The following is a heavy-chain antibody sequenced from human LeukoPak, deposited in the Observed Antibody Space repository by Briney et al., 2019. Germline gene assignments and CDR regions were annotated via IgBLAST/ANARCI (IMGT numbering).Heavy chain of an antibody. CDR1: GGSFSGYY. J-gene: IGHJ4*02. Sequence: KASETLSLTCAVYGGSFSGYYWSWIRQPPGEGLEWIGEINHSGSTNYNPSLKSRVTISVDTSKNQFSLKLSSVTAADTAVYYCARCRIAARPVWFDYWGQGTLVTVSS. D-gene: IGHD6-6*01. V-gene: IGHV4-34*01. CDR2: INHSGST. CDR3: ARCRIAARPVWFDY.